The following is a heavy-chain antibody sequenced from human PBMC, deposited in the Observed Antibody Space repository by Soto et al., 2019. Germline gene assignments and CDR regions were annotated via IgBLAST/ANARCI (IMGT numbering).Heavy chain of an antibody. Sequence: ASVKVSCKASGYTFTSYGISWVRQAPGQGLEWMGWISAYNGNTNYAQKLQGRVTMTTDTSTSTAYTELRSLRSDDTAVYYCARPRLAYCGGDCYSGYDYWGQGTLVTVSS. D-gene: IGHD2-21*02. CDR2: ISAYNGNT. J-gene: IGHJ4*02. V-gene: IGHV1-18*01. CDR1: GYTFTSYG. CDR3: ARPRLAYCGGDCYSGYDY.